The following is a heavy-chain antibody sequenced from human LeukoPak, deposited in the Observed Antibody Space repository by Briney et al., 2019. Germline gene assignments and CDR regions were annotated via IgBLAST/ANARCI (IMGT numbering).Heavy chain of an antibody. CDR3: ARDDSGWYSP. V-gene: IGHV3-30*02. D-gene: IGHD6-19*01. Sequence: GGSLRLSCATSGFPISNYGMHWVRQAPGKGLEWVTFIRYDGNNKYYADSVKGRFTISRDNSKNTLYLQMNSLRAEDTAVYYCARDDSGWYSPWGQGTLVTVSS. J-gene: IGHJ5*02. CDR1: GFPISNYG. CDR2: IRYDGNNK.